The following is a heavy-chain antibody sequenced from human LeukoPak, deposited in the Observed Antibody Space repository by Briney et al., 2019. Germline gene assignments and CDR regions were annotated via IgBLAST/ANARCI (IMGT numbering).Heavy chain of an antibody. J-gene: IGHJ3*02. D-gene: IGHD2-15*01. CDR3: ARDLPRSIVVVVAARTHAFDI. V-gene: IGHV4-39*07. CDR2: IYYSGST. CDR1: GGSISSSSYY. Sequence: SETLSLTCTVSGGSISSSSYYWGWIRQPPGKGLEWIGSIYYSGSTYYNPSLKSRVTISVDTSKNQFSLKLSSVTAADTAVYYCARDLPRSIVVVVAARTHAFDIWGQGTMVTVSS.